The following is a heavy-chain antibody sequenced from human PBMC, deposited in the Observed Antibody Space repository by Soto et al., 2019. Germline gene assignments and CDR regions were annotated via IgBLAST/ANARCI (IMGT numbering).Heavy chain of an antibody. Sequence: QVQLVQSGAEVKKPGASVKVSCKASGYTFTSYGIGWLRQAPGQGPEWMGWISAYNGNTNCAQNLQGRVTMTTDTSTSTTYMELRSLRSDDTAVYYCARGFLEWLSPSFDYWGQGTLVTVSS. CDR1: GYTFTSYG. D-gene: IGHD3-3*01. J-gene: IGHJ4*02. V-gene: IGHV1-18*01. CDR2: ISAYNGNT. CDR3: ARGFLEWLSPSFDY.